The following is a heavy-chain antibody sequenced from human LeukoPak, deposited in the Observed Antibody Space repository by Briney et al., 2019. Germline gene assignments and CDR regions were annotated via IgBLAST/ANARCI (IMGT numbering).Heavy chain of an antibody. V-gene: IGHV1-18*01. CDR1: GYTFSDSS. CDR3: ARVTTVTRSPWSWGPKKIGQEVNWFDP. CDR2: ISPYNADT. J-gene: IGHJ5*02. Sequence: WASLRVSCKASGYTFSDSSITWVRQAPGQGLEGMGQISPYNADTNYAQTLQSRVTMTPDRSTRTAYLELRNLRSDDTAAYYCARVTTVTRSPWSWGPKKIGQEVNWFDPWGQGTLITVS. D-gene: IGHD4-17*01.